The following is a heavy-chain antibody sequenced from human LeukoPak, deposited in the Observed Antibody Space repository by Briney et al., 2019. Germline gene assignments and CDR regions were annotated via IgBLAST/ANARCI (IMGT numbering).Heavy chain of an antibody. V-gene: IGHV3-64*01. D-gene: IGHD2-15*01. CDR1: GFTFSSYA. CDR2: INSNGGST. J-gene: IGHJ4*02. Sequence: PGGSLRLSCVASGFTFSSYAMHWVRQTPGKGLEYVSGINSNGGSTHYANSVKGRFTISRDNSKNTLYLQMNSLRGEDTAVYYCAKDPRYCTGGSCDIHYYFDYWGQGTLVTVSS. CDR3: AKDPRYCTGGSCDIHYYFDY.